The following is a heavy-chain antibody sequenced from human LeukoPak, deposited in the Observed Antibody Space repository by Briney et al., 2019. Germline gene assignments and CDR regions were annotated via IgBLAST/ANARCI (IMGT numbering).Heavy chain of an antibody. CDR1: GYTFTSYG. CDR3: ARVVTPCLYDSRGPRFDP. V-gene: IGHV1-18*01. J-gene: IGHJ5*02. CDR2: ISAYNGNT. Sequence: ASVKVSCKASGYTFTSYGISWVRQAPGQGLEWMGWISAYNGNTNYAQKLQGRVTMTTDTSTSTAYMELRSLRSDDTAVYYCARVVTPCLYDSRGPRFDPWGQGTLVTVSS. D-gene: IGHD3-16*01.